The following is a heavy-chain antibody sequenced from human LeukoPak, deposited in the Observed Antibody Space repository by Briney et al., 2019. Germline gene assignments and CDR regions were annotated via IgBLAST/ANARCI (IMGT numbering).Heavy chain of an antibody. D-gene: IGHD3-9*01. V-gene: IGHV4-59*01. CDR3: ARGFSIRYFDWLPHDAFDI. J-gene: IGHJ3*02. CDR2: IYYSGST. CDR1: GGSISSYY. Sequence: PSETLSLTCTVSGGSISSYYWSWIRQPPGKGLEWIGYIYYSGSTNYNPSLKSRVTISVDTSKNQFSLKLSSVTAADTAVYYCARGFSIRYFDWLPHDAFDIWGQGTMVTVSS.